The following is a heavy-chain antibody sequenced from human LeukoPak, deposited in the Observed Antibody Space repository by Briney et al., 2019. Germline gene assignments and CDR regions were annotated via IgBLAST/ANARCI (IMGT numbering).Heavy chain of an antibody. J-gene: IGHJ6*03. D-gene: IGHD3-16*01. CDR2: IHFIGIT. CDR1: GGSISSYY. Sequence: SSETLSLTCTVSGGSISSYYWGWIRQPPGKGLEWIGSIHFIGITYYNPSLKSRITISVDTSKNQSSLKLNSVIAADTAVYYCARIKKGDYMDVWGKGTTVTVSS. CDR3: ARIKKGDYMDV. V-gene: IGHV4-39*07.